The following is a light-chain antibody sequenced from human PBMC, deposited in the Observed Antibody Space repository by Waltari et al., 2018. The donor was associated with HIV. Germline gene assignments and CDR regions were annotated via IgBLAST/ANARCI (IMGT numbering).Light chain of an antibody. CDR3: QQYDSLPPYT. CDR1: QDISNY. Sequence: DIQMTQSPSSLSASVGDRVTITCQAIQDISNYLNWYQQKPGKAPKLLIYDASNLETGVPSRFSGSGSGTDFTFTISSLQPEDIATYYCQQYDSLPPYTFGQGTKLEIK. CDR2: DAS. V-gene: IGKV1-33*01. J-gene: IGKJ2*01.